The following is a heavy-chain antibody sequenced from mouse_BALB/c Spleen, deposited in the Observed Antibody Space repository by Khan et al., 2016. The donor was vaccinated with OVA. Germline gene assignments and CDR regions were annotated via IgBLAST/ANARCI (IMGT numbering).Heavy chain of an antibody. Sequence: QVQLKQSGPGLVQPSQSLSITCTVSGFSLNNYSVHWVRQSPGKGLEWLGVIWSAGSTDYNAAFISRLTISKDNSRSQVFFKMNSLQPNDTAIYXCARRGKDYGRAALFAYWGQGTLVTVSA. V-gene: IGHV2-2*02. CDR2: IWSAGST. D-gene: IGHD2-4*01. CDR3: ARRGKDYGRAALFAY. J-gene: IGHJ3*01. CDR1: GFSLNNYS.